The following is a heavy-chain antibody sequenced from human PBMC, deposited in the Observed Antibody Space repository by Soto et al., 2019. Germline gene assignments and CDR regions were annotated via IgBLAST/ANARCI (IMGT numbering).Heavy chain of an antibody. Sequence: ASVKVSCKASGYTFTTYGISWVRQAPGQGLEWMGWISVYNGNTNYAERLQGRVTMTTDTSTSTVYMELWRLRSDDTAMYYCARSYSYGSYWYFDIWGRGTLVTVSS. V-gene: IGHV1-18*04. CDR2: ISVYNGNT. J-gene: IGHJ2*01. D-gene: IGHD5-18*01. CDR3: ARSYSYGSYWYFDI. CDR1: GYTFTTYG.